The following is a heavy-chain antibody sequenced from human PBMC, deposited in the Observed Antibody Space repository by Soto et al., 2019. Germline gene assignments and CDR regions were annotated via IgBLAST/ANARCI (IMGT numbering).Heavy chain of an antibody. CDR2: ISSSSSTI. CDR3: ARRVVPAARDAFDI. V-gene: IGHV3-48*01. J-gene: IGHJ3*02. D-gene: IGHD2-2*01. CDR1: GFTFSSYS. Sequence: EVQLVESGGGLVQPGGSLRLSCAASGFTFSSYSMNWVRQAPGKGLEWVSYISSSSSTIYYADSVKGRFTISRDNAKNSLYLQMNSLRAEDTAVYYCARRVVPAARDAFDIWGQGTMVTVSS.